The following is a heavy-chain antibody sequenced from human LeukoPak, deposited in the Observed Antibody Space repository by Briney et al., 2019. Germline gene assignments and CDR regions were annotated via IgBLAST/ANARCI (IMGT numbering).Heavy chain of an antibody. CDR2: IYPGDSDT. CDR3: ARRVNSGYYFDY. J-gene: IGHJ4*02. D-gene: IGHD3-22*01. Sequence: GESLKISCKGSGYSFSTYWVGWVRQMPGKGLELMGIIYPGDSDTTYSPSFQGQVTISVDKSVSTAYLQWSTLKASGTAMYYCARRVNSGYYFDYWAQGTLVTVSS. CDR1: GYSFSTYW. V-gene: IGHV5-51*01.